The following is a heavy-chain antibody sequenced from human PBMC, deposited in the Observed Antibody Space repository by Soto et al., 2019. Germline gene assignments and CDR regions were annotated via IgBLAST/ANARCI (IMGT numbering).Heavy chain of an antibody. CDR2: IYYSGSA. CDR1: GGSINSGYC. J-gene: IGHJ4*02. V-gene: IGHV4-31*03. Sequence: QVQLQESGPGLVKPSQTLSLTCTVSGGSINSGYCWSWIRQHPGKGLEWIGYIYYSGSANYNPSLKGRVTMSVDTSTTQFSLKLSAVTAADTAVYYCASLFNYYDSSGYAEYYFDHWGQGTLVTVSS. D-gene: IGHD3-22*01. CDR3: ASLFNYYDSSGYAEYYFDH.